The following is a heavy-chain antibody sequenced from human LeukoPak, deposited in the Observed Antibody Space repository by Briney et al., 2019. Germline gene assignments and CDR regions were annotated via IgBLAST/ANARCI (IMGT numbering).Heavy chain of an antibody. CDR3: AKDGSGTLAFDI. CDR2: IRWDGGST. CDR1: GFTFDDYT. D-gene: IGHD2-15*01. Sequence: GGSLRLSCAASGFTFDDYTMHWVRQAPGKGLEWVSLIRWDGGSTYYADSVKGRFTISRDNSKNSLYLQMNSLRTEDTALYYCAKDGSGTLAFDIWGQGTMVTVSS. V-gene: IGHV3-43*01. J-gene: IGHJ3*02.